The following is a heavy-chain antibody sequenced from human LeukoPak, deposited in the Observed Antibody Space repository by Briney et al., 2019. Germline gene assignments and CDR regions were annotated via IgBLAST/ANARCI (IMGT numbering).Heavy chain of an antibody. CDR3: ARAEDIVVVVAAMVDY. CDR1: GFTFSSYS. CDR2: ISSSSGYI. V-gene: IGHV3-21*01. J-gene: IGHJ4*02. Sequence: GGSLRLSCAASGFTFSSYSMNWVRQAPGKGLEWVSSISSSSGYIYYADSVKGRFTISRDNAKNSLYLHLNSLRAEDTAVYYCARAEDIVVVVAAMVDYWGQGTLVTVSS. D-gene: IGHD2-15*01.